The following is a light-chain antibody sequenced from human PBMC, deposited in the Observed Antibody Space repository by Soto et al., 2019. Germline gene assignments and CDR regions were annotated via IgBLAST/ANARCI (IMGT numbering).Light chain of an antibody. J-gene: IGKJ2*01. CDR1: QSISSW. CDR2: DAS. CDR3: QQYNSYLYT. Sequence: DIQLTQSPSTLSASVGDRVTITCRASQSISSWLAWYQQKPGKAPELLIYDASSLESGIPSRVSGSGSGTEFTRTISSLQPDDFAAYYCQQYNSYLYTFGHGTKLESK. V-gene: IGKV1-5*01.